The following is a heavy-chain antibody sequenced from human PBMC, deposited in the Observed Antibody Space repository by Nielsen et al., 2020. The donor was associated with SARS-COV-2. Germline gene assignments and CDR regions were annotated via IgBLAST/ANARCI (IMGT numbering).Heavy chain of an antibody. D-gene: IGHD6-19*01. CDR3: ARVAGTPPVSYSYFDL. CDR1: GFTFSDYY. CDR2: MSDSSSYI. Sequence: GESLKISCAGSGFTFSDYYMSWIRQAPGKGLEWVAQMSDSSSYIHYADSVKGRYTISKDSAKNSLYLQMNSLRAEDTAVYYCARVAGTPPVSYSYFDLWGRGTLVTVSS. J-gene: IGHJ2*01. V-gene: IGHV3-11*05.